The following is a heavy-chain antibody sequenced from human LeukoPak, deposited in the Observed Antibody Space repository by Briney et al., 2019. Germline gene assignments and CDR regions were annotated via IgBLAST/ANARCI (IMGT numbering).Heavy chain of an antibody. V-gene: IGHV4-39*01. CDR1: GGSISSSSYY. D-gene: IGHD3-3*01. J-gene: IGHJ5*02. CDR3: ALLRFLEWS. CDR2: IYYSGST. Sequence: KTSETLSLTCTVSGGSISSSSYYWGWIRHPPGKGLEWIGSIYYSGSTYYNPSLKSRVTISVDTSKNQFSLKLSSVTAADTAVYYCALLRFLEWSWGQGTLVTVSS.